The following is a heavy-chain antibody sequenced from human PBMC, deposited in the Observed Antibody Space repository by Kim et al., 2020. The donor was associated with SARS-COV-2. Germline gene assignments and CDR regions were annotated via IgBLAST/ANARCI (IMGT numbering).Heavy chain of an antibody. V-gene: IGHV3-23*01. J-gene: IGHJ3*02. D-gene: IGHD6-13*01. CDR3: AKDLGRIAAAVRNDAFDI. Sequence: KGRFTISRDNSKNTLYLQMNSLRAEDTAVYYCAKDLGRIAAAVRNDAFDIWGQGTMVTVSS.